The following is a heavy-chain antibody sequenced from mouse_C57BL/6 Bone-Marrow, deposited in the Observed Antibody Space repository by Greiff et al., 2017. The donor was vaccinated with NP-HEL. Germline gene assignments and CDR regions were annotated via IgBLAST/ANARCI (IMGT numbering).Heavy chain of an antibody. V-gene: IGHV1-72*01. CDR2: IDPNSGGT. D-gene: IGHD1-1*01. CDR3: ARYYYGSSSFDY. CDR1: GYTFTSYL. Sequence: QVHVKQPGAELVKPGASVKLSCKASGYTFTSYLMHWVKQRPGRGLEWIGRIDPNSGGTKYNEKFKSKATLTVDKPSSTAYIQLNSLTSEDSAVYYCARYYYGSSSFDYWGQGTTLTVSS. J-gene: IGHJ2*01.